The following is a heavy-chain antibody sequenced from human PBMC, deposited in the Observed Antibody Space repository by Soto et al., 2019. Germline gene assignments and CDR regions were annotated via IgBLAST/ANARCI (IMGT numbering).Heavy chain of an antibody. Sequence: GGSLRLSCTASVFRLSTYSMNWVRQAPGKGLEWVSFISSSSSTIHYADSVKGRFTISRDNAKNSLYLQMNSLRAEDTAVYYCARGLVGNSFAMDVWGQGTTVTVSS. CDR1: VFRLSTYS. CDR2: ISSSSSTI. J-gene: IGHJ6*02. D-gene: IGHD2-8*02. CDR3: ARGLVGNSFAMDV. V-gene: IGHV3-48*01.